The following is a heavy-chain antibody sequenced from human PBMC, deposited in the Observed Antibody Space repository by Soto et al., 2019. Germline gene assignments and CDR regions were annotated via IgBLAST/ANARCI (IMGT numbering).Heavy chain of an antibody. J-gene: IGHJ5*02. CDR3: ARHRRTGNNWFDP. Sequence: SETLSLTCTVSGGSISSYYWSWIRQHPGKGLEWIGYIYHSGSTYYNPSLKSRVTISVDRSKNQFSLKMSSVTAADTAVYYCARHRRTGNNWFDPWGQGTLVTVSS. CDR2: IYHSGST. V-gene: IGHV4-59*08. CDR1: GGSISSYY.